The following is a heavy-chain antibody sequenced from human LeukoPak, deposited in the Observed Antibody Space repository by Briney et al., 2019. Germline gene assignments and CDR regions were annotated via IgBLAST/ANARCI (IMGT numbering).Heavy chain of an antibody. J-gene: IGHJ4*02. V-gene: IGHV3-7*05. D-gene: IGHD2-21*02. Sequence: GGTLRLSCAASGFTSSNSWMTWVRHAPRKGLEWVANIREDGGEKYYVDSVKGRFTISRDNAKNSLYLQMNSLRAEDTAVYYCARINTAIFRSSDYWGQGTLVTVSS. CDR1: GFTSSNSW. CDR2: IREDGGEK. CDR3: ARINTAIFRSSDY.